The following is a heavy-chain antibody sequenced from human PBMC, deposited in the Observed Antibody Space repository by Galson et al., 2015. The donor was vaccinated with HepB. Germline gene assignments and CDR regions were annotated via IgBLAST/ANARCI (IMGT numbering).Heavy chain of an antibody. CDR2: ISYDGSNK. CDR3: CGVGYCSGGSCYN. Sequence: SLRLSCAASGFTFSSYGMHWVRQAPGKGLEWVAVISYDGSNKYYADSVKGRFTISRDNSKNTLYLQMNSLRAEDTAVYYCCGVGYCSGGSCYNWGQGTLVTVSS. V-gene: IGHV3-30*03. J-gene: IGHJ4*02. D-gene: IGHD2-15*01. CDR1: GFTFSSYG.